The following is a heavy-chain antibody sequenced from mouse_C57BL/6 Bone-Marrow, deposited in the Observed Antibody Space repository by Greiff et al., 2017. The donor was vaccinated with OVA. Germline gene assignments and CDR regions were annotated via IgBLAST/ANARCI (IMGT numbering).Heavy chain of an antibody. CDR2: INPNNGGT. J-gene: IGHJ1*03. D-gene: IGHD2-4*01. Sequence: EVQLQQSGPELVKPGASVKIPCKASGYTFTDYNMDWVKQSHGKSLEWIGDINPNNGGTIYNQKFKGKATLTVDKSSSTAYMELRSLTSEDTAVYYCARSYYDYDVRYFDVWGTGTTVTVSS. CDR1: GYTFTDYN. CDR3: ARSYYDYDVRYFDV. V-gene: IGHV1-18*01.